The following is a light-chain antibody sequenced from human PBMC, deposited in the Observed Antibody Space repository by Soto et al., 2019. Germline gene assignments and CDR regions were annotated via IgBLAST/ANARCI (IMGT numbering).Light chain of an antibody. J-gene: IGKJ4*01. CDR3: QQYNKWPLT. CDR1: QSVSSN. CDR2: GAS. V-gene: IGKV3-15*01. Sequence: EIVMTQSPATLSVSPGERATLSCRASQSVSSNLAWYQQKPGQAPRLLIYGASTRATGIPARFSGSGSGTDFTLTIISLQSEDFAVYSCQQYNKWPLTFGGGTKVEIK.